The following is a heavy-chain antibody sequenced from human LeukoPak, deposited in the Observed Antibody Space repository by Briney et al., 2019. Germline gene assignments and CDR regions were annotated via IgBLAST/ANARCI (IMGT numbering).Heavy chain of an antibody. D-gene: IGHD3-22*01. CDR3: ARGLGDYYDTSGYYYAVPAH. J-gene: IGHJ4*02. CDR2: IIPILGIA. Sequence: ASVKVSCKASGGTFSSYAISWVRQAPGQGLEWMGRIIPILGIANYAQKFQGRVAMTRDTSISTAYMELSSLGSEDTAVYYCARGLGDYYDTSGYYYAVPAHWGQGTLVTVSS. V-gene: IGHV1-69*04. CDR1: GGTFSSYA.